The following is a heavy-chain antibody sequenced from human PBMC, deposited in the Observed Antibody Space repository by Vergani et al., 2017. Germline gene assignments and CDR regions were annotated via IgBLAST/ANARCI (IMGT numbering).Heavy chain of an antibody. D-gene: IGHD2-2*02. J-gene: IGHJ2*01. Sequence: QVQLVESGGGVVQPGRSLRLSCAASGFTFSNYGMNWVRQAPGKGPEWVAVIWYDGSNKYYGDSVKGRFTISRDNSKNTLYLQMNSLRAEDTAVYYCANPYCSSSSCYNDWYFDLWGRGTRVTVSS. CDR2: IWYDGSNK. CDR3: ANPYCSSSSCYNDWYFDL. V-gene: IGHV3-33*06. CDR1: GFTFSNYG.